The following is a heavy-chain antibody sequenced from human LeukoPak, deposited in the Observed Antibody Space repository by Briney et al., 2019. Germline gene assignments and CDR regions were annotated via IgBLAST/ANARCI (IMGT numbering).Heavy chain of an antibody. Sequence: GGSLRLSCAASGFTLSRYWMHWVRQAPGKGLMWVSHLNSDGSITSYADSVKGRFTISRDNAKNTLYVQMNSLRAEDTAVYYCARGSYDSSGYYDYWGQGTLVTVSS. J-gene: IGHJ4*02. V-gene: IGHV3-74*01. D-gene: IGHD3-22*01. CDR3: ARGSYDSSGYYDY. CDR2: LNSDGSIT. CDR1: GFTLSRYW.